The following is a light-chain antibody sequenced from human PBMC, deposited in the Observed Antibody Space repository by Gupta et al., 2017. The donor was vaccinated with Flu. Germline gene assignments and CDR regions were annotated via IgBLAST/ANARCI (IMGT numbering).Light chain of an antibody. J-gene: IGLJ3*02. CDR2: DND. CDR3: GTWDSSLNAGV. Sequence: QSVLTQPPSLSAAPGQKVTISCSGSTSNIGNNYVSWYHHLPGTAPKLLIYDNDQRPSGIPDRFSASKAGTSATLAIXGXQTGDEXDYYCGTWDSSLNAGVFGGGTKLTVL. CDR1: TSNIGNNY. V-gene: IGLV1-51*01.